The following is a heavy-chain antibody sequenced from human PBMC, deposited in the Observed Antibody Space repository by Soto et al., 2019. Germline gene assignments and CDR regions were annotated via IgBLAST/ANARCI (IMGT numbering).Heavy chain of an antibody. CDR1: GDSISRHF. Sequence: PSETLSLTCSVFGDSISRHFWSWIRQPAGKGLEYIGRIYNSGLINYNPSLESRVSMSVDPSKNQISLKLTSATAADTAIYYCARGPFCGEECYFAYWGQGTLVTAPQ. CDR3: ARGPFCGEECYFAY. D-gene: IGHD2-21*01. V-gene: IGHV4-4*07. J-gene: IGHJ4*02. CDR2: IYNSGLI.